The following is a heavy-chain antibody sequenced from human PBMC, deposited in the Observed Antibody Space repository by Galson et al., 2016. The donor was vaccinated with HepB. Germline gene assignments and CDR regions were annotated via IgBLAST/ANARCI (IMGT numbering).Heavy chain of an antibody. D-gene: IGHD5-12*01. Sequence: SLRLSCAASGFTFSSYWMHWVRQAPGKGLVWVSRSNGAETTTTYADSVKGRFTISRDSDKNSLYLQMNSLRAEDTAVYYCVRGDDYSALGNWGQGTLVIVSS. V-gene: IGHV3-74*01. CDR1: GFTFSSYW. CDR2: SNGAETTT. CDR3: VRGDDYSALGN. J-gene: IGHJ4*02.